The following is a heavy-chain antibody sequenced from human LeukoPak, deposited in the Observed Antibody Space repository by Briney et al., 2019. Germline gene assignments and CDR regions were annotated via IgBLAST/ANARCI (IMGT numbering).Heavy chain of an antibody. J-gene: IGHJ3*02. CDR3: ARGINYDILTGYYNGDDAFDI. CDR1: GFTVSSND. V-gene: IGHV3-7*01. D-gene: IGHD3-9*01. Sequence: PGGSLRVSCAASGFTVSSNDMTWVRQAPGKGLGWVANIKQDGSEKYYVDSVKGRFTISRDNAKNSLYLQMNSLRAEDTAVYYCARGINYDILTGYYNGDDAFDIWGQGTMVTVSS. CDR2: IKQDGSEK.